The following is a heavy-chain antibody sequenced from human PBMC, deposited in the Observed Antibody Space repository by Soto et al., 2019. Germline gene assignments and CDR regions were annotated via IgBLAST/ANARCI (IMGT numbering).Heavy chain of an antibody. CDR3: ARGEYYYDSLYFDY. Sequence: PSETLSLTCAVSGGSISSSNWWSWVRQPPGKGLEWIGEIYHSGSTNYNPSLKSRVTISVDKSKNQFSLKLSSVTAADTAVYYCARGEYYYDSLYFDYWGQGTLVTVS. J-gene: IGHJ4*02. D-gene: IGHD3-22*01. CDR1: GGSISSSNW. V-gene: IGHV4-4*02. CDR2: IYHSGST.